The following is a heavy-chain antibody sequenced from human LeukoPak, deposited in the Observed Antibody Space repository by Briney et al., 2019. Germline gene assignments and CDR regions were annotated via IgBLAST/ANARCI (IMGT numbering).Heavy chain of an antibody. CDR3: ARDLGMVRGVSDY. Sequence: SVKVSCKASGGTFSSYAISWVRQAPGQGLEWMGRIIPILGIANYAQKFQGRVTITADKSTSTAYMELSSLRSEDTAVYYCARDLGMVRGVSDYWGQGTLVTVSS. D-gene: IGHD3-10*01. J-gene: IGHJ4*02. V-gene: IGHV1-69*04. CDR1: GGTFSSYA. CDR2: IIPILGIA.